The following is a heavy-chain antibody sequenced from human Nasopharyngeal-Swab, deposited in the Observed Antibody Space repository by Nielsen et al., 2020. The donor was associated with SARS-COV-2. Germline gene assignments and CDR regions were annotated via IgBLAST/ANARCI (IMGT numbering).Heavy chain of an antibody. J-gene: IGHJ4*02. CDR2: ICYSGST. Sequence: SETLSLTCTVSGGSISSSSYYWGWIRQPPGKGLEWIGSICYSGSTYYNPSLKSRVTISVDTSKNQFSLKLSSVTAADTAVYYCARDHLGIGGWGQGTLVTVSS. D-gene: IGHD3-16*01. V-gene: IGHV4-39*02. CDR3: ARDHLGIGG. CDR1: GGSISSSSYY.